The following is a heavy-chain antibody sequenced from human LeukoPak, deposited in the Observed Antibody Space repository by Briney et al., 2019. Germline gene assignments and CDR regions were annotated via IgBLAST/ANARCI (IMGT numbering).Heavy chain of an antibody. CDR1: GGSLRTDGSY. CDR2: IYIDGIT. J-gene: IGHJ6*02. Sequence: SGTLSLTCTVSGGSLRTDGSYWAWIRQPPGKGLEWLGSIYIDGITHYNSSLQSRVTLSIDTSKNHFSLRLTSVTAADTAVFYCARLFTRAWEYRYCMDGWGQGTAVTVSS. D-gene: IGHD1-26*01. V-gene: IGHV4-39*02. CDR3: ARLFTRAWEYRYCMDG.